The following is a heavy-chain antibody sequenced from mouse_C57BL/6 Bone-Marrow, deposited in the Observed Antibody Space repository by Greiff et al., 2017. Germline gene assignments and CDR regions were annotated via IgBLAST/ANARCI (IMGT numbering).Heavy chain of an antibody. CDR3: ARGGNLGAMDY. CDR2: ISSGSSTI. CDR1: GFTFSDYG. J-gene: IGHJ4*01. D-gene: IGHD2-1*01. V-gene: IGHV5-17*01. Sequence: EVQGVESGGGLVKPGGSLKLSCAASGFTFSDYGMHWVRQAPEKGLEWVAYISSGSSTIYYADTVKGRFTISRDNAKNTLFLQMTSLSSEDTAMYYCARGGNLGAMDYWDQGPSDTVSS.